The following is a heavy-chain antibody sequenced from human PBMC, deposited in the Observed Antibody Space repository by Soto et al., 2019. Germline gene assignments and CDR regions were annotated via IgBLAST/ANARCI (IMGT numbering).Heavy chain of an antibody. CDR2: IIPVIGTT. Sequence: GAPVKVSSKASWDTFSGYPINWVRQALGDRLEWMGRIIPVIGTTNDEQRFEGRVTFTPDESTKTAYMDLRGLLSGDTAVYYCARDGGFGELKYWGRRPMGTVAS. J-gene: IGHJ4*02. D-gene: IGHD3-10*01. V-gene: IGHV1-69*11. CDR3: ARDGGFGELKY. CDR1: WDTFSGYP.